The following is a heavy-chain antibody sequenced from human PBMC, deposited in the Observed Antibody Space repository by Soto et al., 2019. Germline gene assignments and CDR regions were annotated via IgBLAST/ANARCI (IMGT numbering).Heavy chain of an antibody. CDR1: GFSVSSNY. V-gene: IGHV3-53*01. Sequence: PGGSLRLSCAASGFSVSSNYMSWVRQAPGKGLEWVAVIYSGVGTYYADSVKGRFTISRDNSKNTLYLQVNSLRAEDTALYYCARDCSGSSCYSSGFDYWGQGTLVTVSS. CDR3: ARDCSGSSCYSSGFDY. D-gene: IGHD2-15*01. CDR2: IYSGVGT. J-gene: IGHJ4*02.